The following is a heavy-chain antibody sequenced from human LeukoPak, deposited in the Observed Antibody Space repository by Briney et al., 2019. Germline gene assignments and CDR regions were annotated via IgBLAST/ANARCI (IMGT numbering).Heavy chain of an antibody. J-gene: IGHJ6*02. Sequence: ASVKVSCKATGGTLKNYVFNWVRQARGQGLEWMGRIIPIIHMADYAQNFQGRVTITADKSTNTAYMELGGLRSEDTAVYYCATKDGVPDTYRGYYFGMDVWGQGTTVIVS. CDR2: IIPIIHMA. D-gene: IGHD4-11*01. CDR1: GGTLKNYV. V-gene: IGHV1-69*04. CDR3: ATKDGVPDTYRGYYFGMDV.